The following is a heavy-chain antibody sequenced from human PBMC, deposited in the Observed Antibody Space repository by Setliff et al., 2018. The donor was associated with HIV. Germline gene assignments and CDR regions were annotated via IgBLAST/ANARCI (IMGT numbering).Heavy chain of an antibody. CDR2: IYYSGST. CDR3: AGLSDFLDY. V-gene: IGHV4-31*03. J-gene: IGHJ4*02. CDR1: GGSIRSGGYY. Sequence: SETLSLTCTVSGGSIRSGGYYWSWIRQHPGKGLEWIGYIYYSGSTYYNPSLKSRVTISVDTSKNQFSLRLTSLTAADTAVYYCAGLSDFLDYWGLGNLVTVSS. D-gene: IGHD2-21*01.